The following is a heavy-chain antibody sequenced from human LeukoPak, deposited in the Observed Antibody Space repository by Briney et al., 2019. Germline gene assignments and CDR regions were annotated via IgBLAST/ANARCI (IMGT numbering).Heavy chain of an antibody. V-gene: IGHV3-23*01. CDR2: ISSSGGTK. J-gene: IGHJ4*02. CDR3: AKDGLIVGAIHKSYYFDY. Sequence: GGSLRLSCAASGFTFTTYAMSWVRQAPGKGLEWISTISSSGGTKYYADSVKGRFTVSRDNSKNTLYLQMNSLRAEDTAVYYCAKDGLIVGAIHKSYYFDYWGQGTLVTVSS. D-gene: IGHD1-26*01. CDR1: GFTFTTYA.